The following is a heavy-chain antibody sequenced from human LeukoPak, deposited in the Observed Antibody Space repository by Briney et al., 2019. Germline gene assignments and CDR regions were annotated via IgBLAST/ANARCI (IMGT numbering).Heavy chain of an antibody. CDR2: INHSGST. V-gene: IGHV4-34*01. CDR3: ARYSSSWYVRAVAGYPRAFDI. CDR1: GGSFSGYF. D-gene: IGHD6-13*01. Sequence: SETLSLTCAVYGGSFSGYFWSWIRQPPGKGLEWIGEINHSGSTDYNPSLKSRVTISVDTSKNQFSLKLSSVTAADTAVYYCARYSSSWYVRAVAGYPRAFDIWGQGTMVTVSS. J-gene: IGHJ3*02.